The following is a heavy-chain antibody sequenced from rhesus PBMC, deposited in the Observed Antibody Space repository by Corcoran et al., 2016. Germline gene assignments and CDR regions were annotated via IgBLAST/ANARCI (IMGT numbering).Heavy chain of an antibody. CDR2: ISESGGTI. CDR1: GFTFSSYV. Sequence: DVQLVESGGGLVKPGGSLRLSCVASGFTFSSYVMHWVRQAPGKGLEWVSVISESGGTIDDAASVKGGFTISRDTAKNSLFLQMNSLRAEDTAVYYCTRDLYSGSWDDAFDFWGQGLRVTVSS. CDR3: TRDLYSGSWDDAFDF. V-gene: IGHV3S26*01. D-gene: IGHD6-25*01. J-gene: IGHJ3*01.